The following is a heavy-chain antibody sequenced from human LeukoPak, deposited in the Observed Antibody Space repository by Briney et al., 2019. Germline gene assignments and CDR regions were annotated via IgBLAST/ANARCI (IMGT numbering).Heavy chain of an antibody. Sequence: GGSLRLSCAASGFTFSSYGMHWVRQAPGKGLEWVAVIWYDGSNKYYADSVKGRFTISRDNSKNTLYLQMNSLRAEDTAVYCCARERAYYYDSSGDNWFDPWGQGTLVTVSS. CDR2: IWYDGSNK. J-gene: IGHJ5*02. CDR1: GFTFSSYG. CDR3: ARERAYYYDSSGDNWFDP. V-gene: IGHV3-33*01. D-gene: IGHD3-22*01.